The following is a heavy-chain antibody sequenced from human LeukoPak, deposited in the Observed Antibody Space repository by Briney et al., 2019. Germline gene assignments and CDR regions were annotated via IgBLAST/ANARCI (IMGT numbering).Heavy chain of an antibody. CDR3: ARVGIYYYDSSGSTFAFDI. V-gene: IGHV3-48*02. CDR1: GFTFSTYS. Sequence: GGSLRLSCAASGFTFSTYSTNWVRQAPGKGPEWVSYISSSSSLIFYADSVKGRFTVSRDNAKNSLYLQMNSLRDEDTAVYYCARVGIYYYDSSGSTFAFDIWGQGTMVTVSS. D-gene: IGHD3-22*01. J-gene: IGHJ3*02. CDR2: ISSSSSLI.